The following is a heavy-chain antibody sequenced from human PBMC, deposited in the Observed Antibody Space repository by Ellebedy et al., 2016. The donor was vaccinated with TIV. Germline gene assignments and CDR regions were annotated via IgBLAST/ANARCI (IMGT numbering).Heavy chain of an antibody. Sequence: EGSLRLSXAASGFTFSDHYMDWVRQAPGKGLEWVGRTRNKANSYTTEYAASVKGRFTISRDDSKKSLYLQMNSLNTDDTAVYYCARGYCTSAGCYAGDYWGQGTLVTVPS. J-gene: IGHJ4*02. CDR1: GFTFSDHY. D-gene: IGHD2-2*01. V-gene: IGHV3-72*01. CDR2: TRNKANSYTT. CDR3: ARGYCTSAGCYAGDY.